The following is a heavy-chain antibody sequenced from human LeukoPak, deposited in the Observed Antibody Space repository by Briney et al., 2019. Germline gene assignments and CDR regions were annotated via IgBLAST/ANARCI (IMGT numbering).Heavy chain of an antibody. CDR2: IYYSGSA. V-gene: IGHV4-59*01. J-gene: IGHJ5*02. CDR1: GGSIGSYY. CDR3: ARVSRGTPNWFDP. Sequence: SETLSLTCTVSGGSIGSYYWSWIRQPPGKGPEWIGYIYYSGSADYNPSLKSRVTISVDTSKNQFSLKLTSVTAAGTATYYCARVSRGTPNWFDPWGQGTLVTVSS. D-gene: IGHD2-15*01.